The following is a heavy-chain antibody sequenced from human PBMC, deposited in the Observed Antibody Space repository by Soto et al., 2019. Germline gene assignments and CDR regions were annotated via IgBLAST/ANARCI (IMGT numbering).Heavy chain of an antibody. CDR3: ARHAPGFSSSWTGFDY. V-gene: IGHV5-10-1*01. CDR2: IDPSDSYT. J-gene: IGHJ4*02. D-gene: IGHD6-13*01. CDR1: GYSFTSYW. Sequence: GESLKISCKGSGYSFTSYWISWVRQMPGKGLEWMGRIDPSDSYTNYSPSFQGHVTISADKSISTAYLQWSSLKASDTAMYYCARHAPGFSSSWTGFDYWGQGTLVTVSS.